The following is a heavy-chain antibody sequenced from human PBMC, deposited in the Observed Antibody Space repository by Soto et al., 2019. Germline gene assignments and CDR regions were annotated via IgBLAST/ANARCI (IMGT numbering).Heavy chain of an antibody. CDR2: IIPIFGTA. CDR1: GGTFSSYA. Sequence: QVQLVQSGAEVKKPVSSVKVSCKASGGTFSSYAISWVRPAPGQGLEWLGGIIPIFGTANYAQKFQGRVRITADESTSTAYMELSSLRSEDTAVYYCARVIGARGGYGMDVWCQGTTVTVSS. V-gene: IGHV1-69*01. CDR3: ARVIGARGGYGMDV. J-gene: IGHJ6*02. D-gene: IGHD3-16*01.